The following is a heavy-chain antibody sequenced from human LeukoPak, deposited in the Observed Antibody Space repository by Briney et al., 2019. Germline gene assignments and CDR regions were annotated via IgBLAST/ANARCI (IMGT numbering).Heavy chain of an antibody. CDR1: GFTFSSYW. J-gene: IGHJ5*02. CDR2: INSDGSST. Sequence: GGSLRLSCAASGFTFSSYWMHWVRKAPGKGLVWVSRINSDGSSTSYADSVKGRFTISRDNAKNTLYLQMNSLRAEDTAVYYCARPDSSGRGNWFDPWGQGTLVTVSS. D-gene: IGHD3-22*01. CDR3: ARPDSSGRGNWFDP. V-gene: IGHV3-74*01.